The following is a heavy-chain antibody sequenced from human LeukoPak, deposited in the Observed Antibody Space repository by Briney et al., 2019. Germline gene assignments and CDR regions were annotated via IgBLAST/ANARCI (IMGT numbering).Heavy chain of an antibody. CDR1: GFTFSSYT. V-gene: IGHV3-23*01. CDR2: ISSMGVST. J-gene: IGHJ6*03. Sequence: GGSLRLSCADSGFTFSSYTMNWVRQAPGKGLEWVSGISSMGVSTYYADSVKGRFTISRDNSKNTLYLQMDSLGTEDTAVYYCARMPSTEIYYFYYVDVWGKGTTVTVSS. CDR3: ARMPSTEIYYFYYVDV. D-gene: IGHD2-2*01.